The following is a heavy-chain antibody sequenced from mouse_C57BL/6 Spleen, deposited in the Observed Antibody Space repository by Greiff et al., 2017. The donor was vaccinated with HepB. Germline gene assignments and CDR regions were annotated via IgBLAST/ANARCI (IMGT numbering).Heavy chain of an antibody. CDR3: ARRGLGRGFAY. D-gene: IGHD4-1*01. V-gene: IGHV1-55*01. J-gene: IGHJ3*01. CDR1: GYTFTSYW. Sequence: VKLQQPGAELVKPGASVKMSCKASGYTFTSYWITWVKQRPGQGLEWIGDIYPGSGSTNYNEKFKSKATLTVDTSSSTAYMELSSLTSEDSAVYYCARRGLGRGFAYWGQGTLVTVSA. CDR2: IYPGSGST.